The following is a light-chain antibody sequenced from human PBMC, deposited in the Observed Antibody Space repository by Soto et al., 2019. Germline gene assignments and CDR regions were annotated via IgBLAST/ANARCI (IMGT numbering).Light chain of an antibody. V-gene: IGKV1-6*01. CDR3: LQDYSFPWT. J-gene: IGKJ1*01. CDR2: AAS. Sequence: AFQMTQSPSSLSASVGDRVTITCRASQDIKYDLGWYQQKPGKAPRLLIYAASSLHSGVPSRFSGTGSGTDFTLTISSLQPEDFATYYCLQDYSFPWTFGQGTKVEIK. CDR1: QDIKYD.